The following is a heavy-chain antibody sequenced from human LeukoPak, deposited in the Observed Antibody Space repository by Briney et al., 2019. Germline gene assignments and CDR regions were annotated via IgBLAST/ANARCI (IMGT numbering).Heavy chain of an antibody. Sequence: KTSETLSLTCAVSGGSISSGGYSWSWIRQPPGKGLEWIGYIYHSGSTYYNPSLKSRVTISVDRSKNQFSLKLSSVTAADTAVYYCARILGYSSGWYDQGAFDIWGQGTMVTVSS. CDR1: GGSISSGGYS. CDR2: IYHSGST. J-gene: IGHJ3*02. CDR3: ARILGYSSGWYDQGAFDI. D-gene: IGHD6-19*01. V-gene: IGHV4-30-2*01.